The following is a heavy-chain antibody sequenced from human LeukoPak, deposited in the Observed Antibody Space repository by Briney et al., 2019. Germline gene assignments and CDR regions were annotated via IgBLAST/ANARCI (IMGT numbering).Heavy chain of an antibody. D-gene: IGHD1-26*01. CDR3: ARDPGGWELPSPPDY. Sequence: ASVKVSCKASGYTFTSYAMHWVRQAPGQRLEWMGWINAGNGNTKYSQEFQGRVTITRDTSASTAYMELSSLRSEDMAVYYCARDPGGWELPSPPDYWGQGTLVTVSS. V-gene: IGHV1-3*03. J-gene: IGHJ4*02. CDR1: GYTFTSYA. CDR2: INAGNGNT.